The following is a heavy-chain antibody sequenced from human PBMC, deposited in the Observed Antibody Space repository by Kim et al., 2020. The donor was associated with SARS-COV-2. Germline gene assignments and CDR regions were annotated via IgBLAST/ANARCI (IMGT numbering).Heavy chain of an antibody. CDR3: AKGPRNNLEWLSSVDY. D-gene: IGHD3-3*01. CDR1: GFTFDDYA. Sequence: GGSLRLSCAASGFTFDDYAMHWVRQAPGKGLEWVSGISWNSGSIGYADSVKGRFTISRDNAKNSLYLQMNSLRAEDTALYYCAKGPRNNLEWLSSVDYWGQGTLVTVSS. CDR2: ISWNSGSI. J-gene: IGHJ4*02. V-gene: IGHV3-9*01.